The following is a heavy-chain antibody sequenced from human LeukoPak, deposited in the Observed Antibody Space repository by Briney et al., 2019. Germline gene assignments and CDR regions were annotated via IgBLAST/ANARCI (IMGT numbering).Heavy chain of an antibody. CDR1: GGTFSSYA. CDR3: ARVRGRGYYYDSSGFNTRFDY. V-gene: IGHV1-69*04. Sequence: SVKVSRKASGGTFSSYAISWVRQAPGQGLEWMGRIIPILGIANYAQKFQGRVAITADKSTSTAYMELSSLRSEDTAVYYCARVRGRGYYYDSSGFNTRFDYWGQGTLVTVSS. CDR2: IIPILGIA. D-gene: IGHD3-22*01. J-gene: IGHJ4*02.